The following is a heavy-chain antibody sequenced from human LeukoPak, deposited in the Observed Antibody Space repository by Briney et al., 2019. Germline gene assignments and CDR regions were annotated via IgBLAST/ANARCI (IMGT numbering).Heavy chain of an antibody. D-gene: IGHD1-26*01. J-gene: IGHJ4*02. CDR3: ARRGYVGATLGEFDY. CDR1: GFTFSSYS. CDR2: ISSSTTNI. Sequence: GGSLRLSCAASGFTFSSYSMNWVRQAPGKGLEWVSSISSSTTNIYYADSVKGRFTISRDNAKNSLYLQMNSLRAEDTAVYYCARRGYVGATLGEFDYWGQGTLVTVSS. V-gene: IGHV3-21*01.